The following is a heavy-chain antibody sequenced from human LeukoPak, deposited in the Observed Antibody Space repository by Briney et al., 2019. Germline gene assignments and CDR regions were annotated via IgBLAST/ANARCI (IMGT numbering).Heavy chain of an antibody. Sequence: GGSLRLSCAASGFTFNNYAMVWVRQGPGRGLEWVPAIRGSGDGKYYADSVKGRFTISRDNSKNMLYLQMNSLRDDDTAVYYCGKDPNGNYVGAFSFQRWGQGTLVTVSS. J-gene: IGHJ1*01. CDR2: IRGSGDGK. V-gene: IGHV3-23*01. D-gene: IGHD4-17*01. CDR3: GKDPNGNYVGAFSFQR. CDR1: GFTFNNYA.